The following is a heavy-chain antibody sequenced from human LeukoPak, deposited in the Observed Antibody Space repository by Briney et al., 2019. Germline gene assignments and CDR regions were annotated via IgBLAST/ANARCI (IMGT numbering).Heavy chain of an antibody. CDR3: ARENGVGGTYHYAHTDHEGSFDY. CDR2: ISAYNGKT. V-gene: IGHV1-18*01. Sequence: GASVRVSSKASGYTFTSYGISWVRQAPGQGLEWMGWISAYNGKTNYAQKLQGRVTMTTDTSTSTAYMELRSLRSDDTAVYYCARENGVGGTYHYAHTDHEGSFDYWGQGTLVTVSS. D-gene: IGHD3-10*01. J-gene: IGHJ4*02. CDR1: GYTFTSYG.